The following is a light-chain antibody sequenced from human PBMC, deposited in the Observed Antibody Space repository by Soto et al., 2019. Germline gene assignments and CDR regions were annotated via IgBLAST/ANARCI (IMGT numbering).Light chain of an antibody. J-gene: IGKJ1*01. CDR2: GAS. CDR3: QQYDKWPWT. CDR1: QTINNN. Sequence: DIVMTQSPATLSMSPGERATLSCRASQTINNNLAWNQQKPGQAPRLLIYGASTRATGIPDRFSGSGSGTEFTLTISSLQSEDFAVYYCQQYDKWPWTFGQGTKVE. V-gene: IGKV3-15*01.